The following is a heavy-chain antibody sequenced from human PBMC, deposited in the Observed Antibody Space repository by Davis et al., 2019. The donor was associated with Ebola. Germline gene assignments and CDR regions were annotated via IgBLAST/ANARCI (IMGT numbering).Heavy chain of an antibody. V-gene: IGHV3-9*01. J-gene: IGHJ4*02. Sequence: PGGSLRLSCAASGFTFDDYAMHWVRQAPGKGLEWVSGISWNSGSIGYADSVKGRFTISRDNAKNSLYLQMNSLRAEDTALYYCAKGRITMIVVVNGGQGTLVTVSS. CDR1: GFTFDDYA. CDR3: AKGRITMIVVVN. CDR2: ISWNSGSI. D-gene: IGHD3-22*01.